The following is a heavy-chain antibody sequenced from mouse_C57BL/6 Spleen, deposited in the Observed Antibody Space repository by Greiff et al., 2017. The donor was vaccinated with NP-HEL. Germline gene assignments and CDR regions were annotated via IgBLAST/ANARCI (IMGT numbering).Heavy chain of an antibody. CDR2: IYPGSGST. Sequence: VQLQQPGAELVKPGASVKTSCKASGYTFTSYWITWVKQRPGQGLEWIGDIYPGSGSTNYNEKFKSKATLTVDTSSSTAYMQLSSLTSEDSAVYYCARSYYGSSYGNYWGQGTTLTVSS. CDR1: GYTFTSYW. V-gene: IGHV1-55*01. CDR3: ARSYYGSSYGNY. D-gene: IGHD1-1*01. J-gene: IGHJ2*01.